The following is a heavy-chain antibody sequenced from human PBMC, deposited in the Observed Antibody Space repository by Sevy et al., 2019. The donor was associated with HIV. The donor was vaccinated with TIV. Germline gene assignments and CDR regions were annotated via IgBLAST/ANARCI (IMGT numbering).Heavy chain of an antibody. CDR1: GGCFSGYY. Sequence: SETLSLTCAVYGGCFSGYYWSWIRQPPGKGLEWIGEINDSGSTNYNPSLKSRVTISVDTSKNQFSLKLSSVTAADTAVYYCARWYYYGSGFDYWGQGPLVTVSS. D-gene: IGHD3-10*01. V-gene: IGHV4-34*01. J-gene: IGHJ4*02. CDR3: ARWYYYGSGFDY. CDR2: INDSGST.